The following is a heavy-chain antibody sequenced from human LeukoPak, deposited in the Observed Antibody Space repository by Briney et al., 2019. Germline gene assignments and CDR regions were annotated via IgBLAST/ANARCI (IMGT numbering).Heavy chain of an antibody. CDR2: VNWNGIST. V-gene: IGHV3-20*04. Sequence: PGGSLRLSCAASGFTFDDYGMSWVRQAPGKGLEWVSGVNWNGISTGYADSVKGRFTISRDNAKNSLYLQMNSLRAEDTAVYYCARXIWXGDSQSHSFDIWGQGTMVTVSS. J-gene: IGHJ3*02. CDR1: GFTFDDYG. D-gene: IGHD4-17*01. CDR3: ARXIWXGDSQSHSFDI.